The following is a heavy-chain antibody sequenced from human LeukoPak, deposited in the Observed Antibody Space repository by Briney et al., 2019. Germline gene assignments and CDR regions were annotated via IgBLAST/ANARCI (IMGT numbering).Heavy chain of an antibody. CDR2: ISSSSSYI. CDR3: ARALRYNWNDLVAFDI. D-gene: IGHD1-1*01. CDR1: GFTFSSYS. V-gene: IGHV3-21*01. J-gene: IGHJ3*02. Sequence: GGSLRLPCAASGFTFSSYSMNWVRQAPGKGLEWVSSISSSSSYIYYADSVKGRFTISRDNAKNSLYLQMNSLRAEDTAVYYCARALRYNWNDLVAFDIWGQGTMVTVSS.